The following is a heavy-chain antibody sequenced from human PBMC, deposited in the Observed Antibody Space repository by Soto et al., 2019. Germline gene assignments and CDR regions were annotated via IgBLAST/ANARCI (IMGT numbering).Heavy chain of an antibody. D-gene: IGHD6-19*01. V-gene: IGHV3-66*01. J-gene: IGHJ3*02. CDR3: ARGVSVASTGGDAYDI. CDR1: GFTVSDNY. Sequence: EVQLVESGGTLVQPGGSLRLSCAASGFTVSDNYMSWVRQAPGKGLEWVSVIYSGGGTYYADSVKGRFTISRDNPKNTWYLQMNSLRDEDTAVYYCARGVSVASTGGDAYDIWGQGTMVTVSS. CDR2: IYSGGGT.